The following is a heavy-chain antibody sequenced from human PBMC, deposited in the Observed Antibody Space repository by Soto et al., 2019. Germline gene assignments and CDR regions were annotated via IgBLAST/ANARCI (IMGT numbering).Heavy chain of an antibody. CDR2: ISYDGSNK. D-gene: IGHD3-3*01. CDR3: ARDEIRLSCAYGMAV. Sequence: QVQLVESGGGVVQPGRSLRLSCAASGFTFSSYAMHWVRQAPGKGLEWVAVISYDGSNKYYADSVKGRFTISRDNSKNTLYQQRNSLRAEDTVVYYCARDEIRLSCAYGMAVWGQGTTVTVSS. J-gene: IGHJ6*02. CDR1: GFTFSSYA. V-gene: IGHV3-30-3*01.